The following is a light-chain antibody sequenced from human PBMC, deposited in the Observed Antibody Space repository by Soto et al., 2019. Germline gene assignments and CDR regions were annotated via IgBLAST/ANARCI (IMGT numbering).Light chain of an antibody. CDR3: SSYTSSDTPYV. V-gene: IGLV2-14*01. J-gene: IGLJ1*01. CDR2: VVS. Sequence: QSALTQPASVSGSPGQSITISCTGTSSDVGGYNYVSWYQQHPAKAPKLMIYVVSNRPSGVSNRFSGSKSGNTASLSISGLQAEDEAGYCCSSYTSSDTPYVFGTGTTLTVL. CDR1: SSDVGGYNY.